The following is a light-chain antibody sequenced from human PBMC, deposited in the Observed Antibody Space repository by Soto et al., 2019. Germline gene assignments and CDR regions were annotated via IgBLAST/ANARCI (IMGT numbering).Light chain of an antibody. J-gene: IGKJ1*01. CDR3: QHFGTPPWT. V-gene: IGKV3-20*01. CDR1: QDVLNNY. CDR2: AIS. Sequence: DIVLTQSPGTLSLSPGERATLSCRASQDVLNNYLAWFQQKPGQAPRLLISAISTRASGIPDRFSGSGSGTHFNLTIRRLEPEDFAVYYCQHFGTPPWTFGQGTKVE.